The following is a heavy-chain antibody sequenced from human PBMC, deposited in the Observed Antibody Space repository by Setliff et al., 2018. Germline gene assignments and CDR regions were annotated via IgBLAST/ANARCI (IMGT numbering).Heavy chain of an antibody. CDR3: ARDAPTPYYNFWSGILEY. CDR1: GFTLSSHA. J-gene: IGHJ4*02. CDR2: TSYDGINK. D-gene: IGHD3-3*01. V-gene: IGHV3-30*01. Sequence: LRLSCAASGFTLSSHAMHWVRQAPGKGLEWVAVTSYDGINKYYADSVKGRFTISRDNSKNTLYLQMNTLRVEDTALYYCARDAPTPYYNFWSGILEYWGQGALVTVSS.